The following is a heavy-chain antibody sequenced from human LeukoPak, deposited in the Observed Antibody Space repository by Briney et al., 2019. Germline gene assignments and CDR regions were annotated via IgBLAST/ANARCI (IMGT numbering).Heavy chain of an antibody. CDR1: GGSFSGYY. Sequence: SETLSLTCAVYGGSFSGYYWSWIRQPPGKGLEWIGEINHSGSTNYNPSLKSRLTISVDTSKNQFSLKLSSVTAADTAVYYCARTGSYYYYYMDVWGKGTTVTVSS. CDR2: INHSGST. D-gene: IGHD3-10*01. V-gene: IGHV4-34*01. J-gene: IGHJ6*03. CDR3: ARTGSYYYYYMDV.